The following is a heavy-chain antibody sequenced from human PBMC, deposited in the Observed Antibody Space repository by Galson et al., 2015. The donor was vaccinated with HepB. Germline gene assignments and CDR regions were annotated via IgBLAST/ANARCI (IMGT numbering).Heavy chain of an antibody. V-gene: IGHV4-59*10. D-gene: IGHD1-1*01. J-gene: IGHJ6*02. Sequence: ETLSLTCAVNGGSFSGYYWSWLRQPPGKGLEWIGRFHMRGTTNYSPSLKSRVTMSVDTSKNQLSLKVNSVTAADTAVYYCAAGTTGTAVDYYYFGLDVWGQGTTVTVSS. CDR2: FHMRGTT. CDR3: AAGTTGTAVDYYYFGLDV. CDR1: GGSFSGYY.